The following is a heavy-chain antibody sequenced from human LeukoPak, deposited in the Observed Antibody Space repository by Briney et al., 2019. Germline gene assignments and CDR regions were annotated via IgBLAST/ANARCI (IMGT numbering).Heavy chain of an antibody. J-gene: IGHJ4*02. CDR3: TTAGQN. CDR1: GFTFSNAW. CDR2: IKSKIAGGTT. Sequence: GGSLRLSCAASGFTFSNAWMSWVRQAPGKGLEWVSRIKSKIAGGTTDYAAPVKGRFTISRDDSKKTLYLQMNSLKAEDTAIYYCTTAGQNWGRGTLVTVSS. V-gene: IGHV3-15*01.